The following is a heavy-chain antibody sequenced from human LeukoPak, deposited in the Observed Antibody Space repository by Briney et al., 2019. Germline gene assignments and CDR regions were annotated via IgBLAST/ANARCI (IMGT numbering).Heavy chain of an antibody. CDR2: ISSSSSYI. V-gene: IGHV3-21*04. D-gene: IGHD3-9*01. CDR1: GFTFSSYS. Sequence: PGGSLRLSCAASGFTFSSYSMNWVRQAPGKGLEWVSSISSSSSYIYYADSVKGRFTISRDNAKNSLYLQMNSLRAEDTALYHCARVDILTGYYPFDYWGQGTLVTVSS. CDR3: ARVDILTGYYPFDY. J-gene: IGHJ4*02.